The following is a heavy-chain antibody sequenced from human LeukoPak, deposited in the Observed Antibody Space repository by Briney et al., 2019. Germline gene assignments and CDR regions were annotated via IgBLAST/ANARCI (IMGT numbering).Heavy chain of an antibody. CDR2: IIPIFGTA. D-gene: IGHD3-10*01. CDR1: GGTFSSYA. J-gene: IGHJ6*04. V-gene: IGHV1-69*06. Sequence: SVKVSCKASGGTFSSYAISWVRQAHGQGLEWMGGIIPIFGTANYAQKFQGRVTITADKSTSTAYMELSSLRSEDTAVYYCARDGELLWFGESSYGMDVWGKGTTVTVSS. CDR3: ARDGELLWFGESSYGMDV.